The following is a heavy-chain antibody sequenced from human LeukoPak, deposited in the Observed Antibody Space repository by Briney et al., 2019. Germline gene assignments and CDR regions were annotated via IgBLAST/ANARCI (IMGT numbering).Heavy chain of an antibody. V-gene: IGHV4-39*01. Sequence: PSETLSLTCTVSGGSISSSSYYWGWIRQPPGKGLEWIGSIYHSGSTYYNPSLKSRVTISVDTSKNQFSLKLSSVTAADTAVYYCARHHYGSGSYYQHWGQGTLVTVSS. CDR3: ARHHYGSGSYYQH. CDR2: IYHSGST. D-gene: IGHD3-10*01. J-gene: IGHJ4*02. CDR1: GGSISSSSYY.